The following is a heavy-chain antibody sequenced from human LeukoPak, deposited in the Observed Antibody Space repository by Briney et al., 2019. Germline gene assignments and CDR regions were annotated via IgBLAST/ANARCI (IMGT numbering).Heavy chain of an antibody. J-gene: IGHJ4*02. CDR3: AKGADYILAGYGLDY. V-gene: IGHV3-48*02. D-gene: IGHD3-9*01. Sequence: GGSLRLSCAASGFTFSNYNMNWVRQAPGKGLEWVAYITLSRTTIYYADSVKGRFTISRDNAKNSLSLQMNSLRDEDTAVYYCAKGADYILAGYGLDYWGQGTLVTVSS. CDR2: ITLSRTTI. CDR1: GFTFSNYN.